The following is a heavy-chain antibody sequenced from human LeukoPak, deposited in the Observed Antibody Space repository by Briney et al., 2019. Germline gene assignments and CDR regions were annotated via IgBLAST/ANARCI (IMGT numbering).Heavy chain of an antibody. Sequence: GRSLRLSCTVSGFTFGDYAMSWVRQVPGKGLEWVGFIRSKAYGGTTEYAASVKGRFTISRDNSKSIAYLQMNSLKTEDTAVYYCTAGGSCSGGSCSSLGYWGQGTLVTVSS. CDR3: TAGGSCSGGSCSSLGY. V-gene: IGHV3-49*04. D-gene: IGHD2-15*01. CDR1: GFTFGDYA. CDR2: IRSKAYGGTT. J-gene: IGHJ4*02.